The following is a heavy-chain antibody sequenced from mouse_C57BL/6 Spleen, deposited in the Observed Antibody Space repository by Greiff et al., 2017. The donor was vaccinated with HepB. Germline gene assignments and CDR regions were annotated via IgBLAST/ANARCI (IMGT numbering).Heavy chain of an antibody. D-gene: IGHD2-2*01. V-gene: IGHV5-6*01. Sequence: EVQVVESGGDLVKPGGSLKLSCAASGFTFSSYGMSWVRQTPDKRLEWVATISSGGSYTYYPDSVKGRFTISRDNAKNTLYLQMSSLKSEDTAMYYCARRRYGDDRGAMDYWGQGTSVTVSS. J-gene: IGHJ4*01. CDR2: ISSGGSYT. CDR1: GFTFSSYG. CDR3: ARRRYGDDRGAMDY.